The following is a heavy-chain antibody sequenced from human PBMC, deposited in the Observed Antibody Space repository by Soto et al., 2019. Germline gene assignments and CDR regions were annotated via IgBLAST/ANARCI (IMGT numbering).Heavy chain of an antibody. CDR1: GFTFSSYG. J-gene: IGHJ4*02. CDR3: AKERRGSSGWRRPFDY. Sequence: GGSLRLSCAASGFTFSSYGMHWVRQAPGKGLEWVAVISYDGSNKYYADSVKGRFTISRDNSKNTLYLQMNSLRAEDTAVYYCAKERRGSSGWRRPFDYWGQGTLVTVSS. CDR2: ISYDGSNK. V-gene: IGHV3-30*18. D-gene: IGHD6-19*01.